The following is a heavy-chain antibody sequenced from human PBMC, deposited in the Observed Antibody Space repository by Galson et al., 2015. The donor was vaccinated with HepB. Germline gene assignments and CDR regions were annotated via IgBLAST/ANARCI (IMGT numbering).Heavy chain of an antibody. D-gene: IGHD3-10*01. CDR2: IIPIFGTA. CDR1: GGTFNRHA. CDR3: ARVPVQLGRSEDWLGP. V-gene: IGHV1-69*13. Sequence: SVKVSCKASGGTFNRHAISWVRQAPGQGLEWMGRIIPIFGTADYAQKFQGRVTITADESTSTASMELSSLRPEDTAVYYCARVPVQLGRSEDWLGPWGQGTLVTVSS. J-gene: IGHJ5*02.